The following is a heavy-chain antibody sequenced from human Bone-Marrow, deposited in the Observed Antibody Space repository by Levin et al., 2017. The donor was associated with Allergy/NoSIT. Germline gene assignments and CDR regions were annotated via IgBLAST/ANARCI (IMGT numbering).Heavy chain of an antibody. V-gene: IGHV7-4-1*02. CDR3: ARVRSFPAWTSDFVEVVVAVFDY. J-gene: IGHJ4*02. CDR1: GYTFTTHG. D-gene: IGHD2-15*01. Sequence: ASVKVSCRASGYTFTTHGVNWVRQAPGQGLEWMGWINTNTGNPTYAQGFTGRYVFSLDTSVNTAYLQINSLRAEDTAVYFCARVRSFPAWTSDFVEVVVAVFDYWGQGTLVTVSS. CDR2: INTNTGNP.